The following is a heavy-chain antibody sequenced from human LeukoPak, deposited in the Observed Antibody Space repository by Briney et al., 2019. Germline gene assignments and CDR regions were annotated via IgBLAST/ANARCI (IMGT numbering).Heavy chain of an antibody. Sequence: SETLFLICTVSAGSISSSSYYWGWLRQPPGRGLEWIGSSYYSGSNYYNPSLKSRVTISVDTSKNQFSLKLSSVTAADTAVYYCARHRPYYYGSSGPLDCWGQGTLVTVSS. J-gene: IGHJ4*02. V-gene: IGHV4-39*01. D-gene: IGHD3-22*01. CDR3: ARHRPYYYGSSGPLDC. CDR1: AGSISSSSYY. CDR2: SYYSGSN.